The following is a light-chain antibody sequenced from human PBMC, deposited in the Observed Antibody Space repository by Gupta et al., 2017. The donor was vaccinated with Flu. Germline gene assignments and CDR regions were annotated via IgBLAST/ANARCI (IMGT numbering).Light chain of an antibody. CDR3: AAWDDSLNGHYV. CDR1: SSTTGSNA. CDR2: DNN. Sequence: VTTSSPGSSSTTGSNAVNWYQQVPGTAPNLLIYDNNQRPSGVPDRFSGSKSGTSASLAISGLQSEDEADYYCAAWDDSLNGHYVFGTGTKVTVL. V-gene: IGLV1-44*01. J-gene: IGLJ1*01.